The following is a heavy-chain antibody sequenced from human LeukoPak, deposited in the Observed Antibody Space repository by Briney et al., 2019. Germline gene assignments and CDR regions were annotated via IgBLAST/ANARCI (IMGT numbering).Heavy chain of an antibody. CDR2: IYYSGST. Sequence: SETLSLTCTVSGVSISSYYWSWIRQPPGKGLEWIGYIYYSGSTYYNPSLKSRVTISVDTSKNQFSLKLSSVTAADTAVYYCARLRGYSYEEYNWGQGTLVTVSS. V-gene: IGHV4-59*12. J-gene: IGHJ4*02. CDR1: GVSISSYY. D-gene: IGHD5-18*01. CDR3: ARLRGYSYEEYN.